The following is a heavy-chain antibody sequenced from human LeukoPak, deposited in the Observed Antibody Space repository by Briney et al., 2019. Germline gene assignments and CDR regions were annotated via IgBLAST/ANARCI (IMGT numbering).Heavy chain of an antibody. Sequence: NPSQTLSLTCTVSGDSISSGDYYWSWIRQPAGKGLEWIGRISSSGSTNYNPSLKSRVTISVDTSKNQFSLKLSSVTAADTAVYYCARDPSLIAVADIDFDYWGQGTLVTVSS. J-gene: IGHJ4*02. CDR3: ARDPSLIAVADIDFDY. CDR1: GDSISSGDYY. V-gene: IGHV4-61*02. D-gene: IGHD6-19*01. CDR2: ISSSGST.